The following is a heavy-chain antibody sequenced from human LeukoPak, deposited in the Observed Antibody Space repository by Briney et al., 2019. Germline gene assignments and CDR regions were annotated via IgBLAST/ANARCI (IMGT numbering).Heavy chain of an antibody. CDR1: GFTFSSYG. J-gene: IGHJ6*02. CDR3: ARDKYYDILTGYSYGMDV. CDR2: IWYDGSNK. V-gene: IGHV3-33*01. Sequence: PGGSLRLSCAASGFTFSSYGMHWVRQAPGKGLEWVAVIWYDGSNKYYADSVKGRFTISRDNSKNTLYLQMNSLRAEDTAVYYCARDKYYDILTGYSYGMDVWGQGTTVTVSS. D-gene: IGHD3-9*01.